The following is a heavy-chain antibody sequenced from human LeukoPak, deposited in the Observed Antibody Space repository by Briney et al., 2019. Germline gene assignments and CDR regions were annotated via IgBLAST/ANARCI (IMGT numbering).Heavy chain of an antibody. Sequence: SETLSLTCTVSGGSISSSSYHWGWIRQPPGKGLEWIGFIYYNGNTNYNPSLKSRVTMSVDTSKNQFSLKLTSVTAADTAVYYCARYDVLDCSTNNCPMWFDPWGQGTLVSVSS. D-gene: IGHD2-2*01. CDR2: IYYNGNT. CDR3: ARYDVLDCSTNNCPMWFDP. V-gene: IGHV4-61*05. CDR1: GGSISSSSYH. J-gene: IGHJ5*02.